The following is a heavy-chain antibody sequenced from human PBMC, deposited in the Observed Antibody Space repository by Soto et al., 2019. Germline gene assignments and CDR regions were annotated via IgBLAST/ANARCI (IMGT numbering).Heavy chain of an antibody. V-gene: IGHV1-69*13. J-gene: IGHJ5*02. CDR3: ARDHGGNSWFDP. CDR2: IIPIFGTA. Sequence: VASVKVSCKASGGTFSSYAISWVRQAPGQGLEWMGGIIPIFGTANYAQKFQGRVTITADESTSTAYMELSSLRSEDTAVYYCARDHGGNSWFDPWGQGTLVTVSS. CDR1: GGTFSSYA. D-gene: IGHD2-21*02.